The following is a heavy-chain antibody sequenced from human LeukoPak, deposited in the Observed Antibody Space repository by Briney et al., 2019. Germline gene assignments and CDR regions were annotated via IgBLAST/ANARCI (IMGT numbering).Heavy chain of an antibody. Sequence: MASETLSLTCTVSGGSISSYYWSWIRQPPGKGLEWIGYIYYSGSTNYNPSLKSRVTISVDTSKNQFSLKLSSVTAADTAVYYCARGVRSGWYDLDPYNWFDPWGQGTLVTVSS. D-gene: IGHD6-19*01. J-gene: IGHJ5*02. CDR2: IYYSGST. V-gene: IGHV4-59*01. CDR3: ARGVRSGWYDLDPYNWFDP. CDR1: GGSISSYY.